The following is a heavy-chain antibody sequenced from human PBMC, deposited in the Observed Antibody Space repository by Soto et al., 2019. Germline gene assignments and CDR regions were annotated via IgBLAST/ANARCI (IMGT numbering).Heavy chain of an antibody. D-gene: IGHD6-19*01. CDR1: GFTFSSYA. J-gene: IGHJ5*02. CDR3: SKPSRGYSSNWFDP. Sequence: GGSLRLSCAASGFTFSSYAMSWVRQAPGKGLEWVSAISGSGGSTYYADSVKGRFTISRDNSKNTLYLQMNSLRAEDTAVYYCSKPSRGYSSNWFDPWGQGTLVTVSS. V-gene: IGHV3-23*01. CDR2: ISGSGGST.